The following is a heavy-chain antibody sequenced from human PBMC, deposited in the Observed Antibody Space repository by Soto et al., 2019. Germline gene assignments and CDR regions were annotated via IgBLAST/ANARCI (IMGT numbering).Heavy chain of an antibody. CDR3: ARHWASVSDSGSYTFDI. J-gene: IGHJ3*02. V-gene: IGHV4-59*08. CDR2: IYQSGST. CDR1: GASISNYY. D-gene: IGHD3-10*01. Sequence: SETLFLTCTVSGASISNYYWSWIRQSPGKGLEWIGYIYQSGSTNYNPSLKSRVTISEDTSNNHFSLKLRSVTAADTALYYCARHWASVSDSGSYTFDIWGQGTMVTV.